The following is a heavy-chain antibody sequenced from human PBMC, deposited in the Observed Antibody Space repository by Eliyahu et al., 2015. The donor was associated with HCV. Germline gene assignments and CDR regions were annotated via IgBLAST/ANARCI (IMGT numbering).Heavy chain of an antibody. D-gene: IGHD3-3*01. J-gene: IGHJ6*02. CDR3: ARGGTRVTIFGVVITPSDYYYGMDV. CDR1: GFTFSSYW. Sequence: EVQLVESGGGLVQPGGSLRLSCAASGFTFSSYWMHXXRQAPGKGLVWVSRINSEGSSTSYADSVKGRFTISRDNAKNTLYLQMNSLRAEDTAVYYCARGGTRVTIFGVVITPSDYYYGMDVWGQGTTVTVSS. V-gene: IGHV3-74*01. CDR2: INSEGSST.